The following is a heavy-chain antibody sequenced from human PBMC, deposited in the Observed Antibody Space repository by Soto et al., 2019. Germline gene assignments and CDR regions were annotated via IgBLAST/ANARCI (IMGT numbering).Heavy chain of an antibody. J-gene: IGHJ5*02. CDR3: ARLYYYDSSGSSSSARAGFDP. CDR2: IYYSGST. CDR1: GGSISSSSYY. V-gene: IGHV4-39*01. D-gene: IGHD3-22*01. Sequence: SETLSLTCTVSGGSISSSSYYWGWIRQPPGKGLEWIGSIYYSGSTYYNPSLKSRVTISVDTSKNQFSLKLSSVTAADTAVYYCARLYYYDSSGSSSSARAGFDPWGQGTLVTVSS.